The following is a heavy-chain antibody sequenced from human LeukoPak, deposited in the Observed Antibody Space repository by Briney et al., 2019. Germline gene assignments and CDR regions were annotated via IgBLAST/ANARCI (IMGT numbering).Heavy chain of an antibody. CDR2: IYISGST. CDR1: GGSISSGSYY. V-gene: IGHV4-61*02. CDR3: AKEAKYYDILIGYYRSFYYFDY. D-gene: IGHD3-9*01. Sequence: PPETLSLTCTVSGGSISSGSYYWSWIRQPAGKGLEWIGRIYISGSTNYNPSLKSRVTISVDTSKNQFSLNLTSVTAADTAVYYCAKEAKYYDILIGYYRSFYYFDYWGQGTLVTVSS. J-gene: IGHJ4*02.